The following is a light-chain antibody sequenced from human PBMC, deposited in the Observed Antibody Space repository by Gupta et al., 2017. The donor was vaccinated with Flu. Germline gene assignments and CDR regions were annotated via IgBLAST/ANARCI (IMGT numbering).Light chain of an antibody. CDR2: RNN. J-gene: IGLJ3*02. Sequence: QSVLTQPPSASGTPGQRVTISCSGSSSNIGSNYVYWYQQFPGTAPKLRIYRNNQRPSGVPDRFSGSKSGTSASLAISGLRSEDEADYYCAAWDDSLSGWVFGGGTKLTGL. CDR3: AAWDDSLSGWV. CDR1: SSNIGSNY. V-gene: IGLV1-47*01.